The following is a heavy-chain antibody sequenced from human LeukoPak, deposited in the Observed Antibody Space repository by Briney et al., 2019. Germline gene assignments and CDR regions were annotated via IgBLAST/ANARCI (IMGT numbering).Heavy chain of an antibody. CDR3: ASKRYASSGWDMEDY. D-gene: IGHD6-19*01. CDR1: GYTLTELS. J-gene: IGHJ4*02. V-gene: IGHV1-24*01. Sequence: GASAKVSCKVSGYTLTELSMHWVRQAPGKGLEWMGGFDPEDGETIYAQKFQGRVTMTEDTSTDTAYMELSSLRSEDTAVYYCASKRYASSGWDMEDYWGQGTLVTVSS. CDR2: FDPEDGET.